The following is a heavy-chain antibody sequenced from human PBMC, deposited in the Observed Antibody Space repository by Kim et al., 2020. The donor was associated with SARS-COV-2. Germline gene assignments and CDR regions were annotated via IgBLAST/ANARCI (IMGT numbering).Heavy chain of an antibody. J-gene: IGHJ6*02. CDR1: GGSISSYY. CDR2: IYYSGST. D-gene: IGHD3-10*01. V-gene: IGHV4-59*08. Sequence: SETLSLTCTVSGGSISSYYWSWIRQPPGKGLEWIGYIYYSGSTNYNPSLKSRVTISVDTSKNQFSLKLSSVTAADTAVYYCARHLWFGETNYYYGMDVWGQGTTVTVSS. CDR3: ARHLWFGETNYYYGMDV.